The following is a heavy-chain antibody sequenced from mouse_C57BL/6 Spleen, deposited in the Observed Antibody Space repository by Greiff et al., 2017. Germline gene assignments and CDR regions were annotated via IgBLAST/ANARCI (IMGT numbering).Heavy chain of an antibody. CDR3: ASSLYYGSRGDY. D-gene: IGHD1-1*01. CDR2: ISYDGSN. Sequence: EVQLQQSGPGLVKPSQSLSLTCSVTGYSITSGYYWNWIRQFPGNKLEWMGYISYDGSNNYNPSLKNRISITRDTSKNQFFLKLNSVTTEDTATYYCASSLYYGSRGDYWGQGTTLTVSS. V-gene: IGHV3-6*01. CDR1: GYSITSGYY. J-gene: IGHJ2*01.